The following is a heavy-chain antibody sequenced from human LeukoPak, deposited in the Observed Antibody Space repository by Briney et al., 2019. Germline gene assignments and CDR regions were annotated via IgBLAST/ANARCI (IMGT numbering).Heavy chain of an antibody. D-gene: IGHD3/OR15-3a*01. CDR3: ARVSFGPASEWFDP. Sequence: GGSLRVSCAASGFNVRSKYMSWVRQARGKGLECVSVFYSGGTTAYADSVKGRFTVSIDNSNNTLYLQMNSLRAEDTAVYYCARVSFGPASEWFDPWGQGTLVTVSS. CDR1: GFNVRSKY. CDR2: FYSGGTT. V-gene: IGHV3-53*01. J-gene: IGHJ5*02.